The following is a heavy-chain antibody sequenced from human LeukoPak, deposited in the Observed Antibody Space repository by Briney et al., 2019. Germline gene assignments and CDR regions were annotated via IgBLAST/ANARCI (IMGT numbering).Heavy chain of an antibody. V-gene: IGHV4-61*03. Sequence: SETLSLTCTVSGAFVRSSTSYWSWIRQPPGKGLEWIGYIYYSGSTNYNPSLESRVAISMDTSRNHFSLRLRSVTAANTAVYYGARAHDCDDYVSSWFDHWGPGTLVTVST. J-gene: IGHJ5*02. D-gene: IGHD4-17*01. CDR3: ARAHDCDDYVSSWFDH. CDR1: GAFVRSSTSY. CDR2: IYYSGST.